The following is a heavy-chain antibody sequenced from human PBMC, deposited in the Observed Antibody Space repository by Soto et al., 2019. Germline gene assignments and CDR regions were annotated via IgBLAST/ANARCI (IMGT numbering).Heavy chain of an antibody. CDR1: GGSLSSYD. V-gene: IGHV4-39*01. CDR2: IYYSGST. Sequence: TSETLCLTCTVAGGSLSSYDWSWLRPPPGKGLEWIGSIYYSGSTYYNPSLKSRVTISVDTSKNQFSLKLSSVTAADTAVYYCARRYTTFDYWGQGTLVTVSS. D-gene: IGHD2-2*02. J-gene: IGHJ4*02. CDR3: ARRYTTFDY.